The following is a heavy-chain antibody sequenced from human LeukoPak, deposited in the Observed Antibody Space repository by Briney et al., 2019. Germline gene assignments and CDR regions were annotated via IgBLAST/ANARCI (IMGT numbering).Heavy chain of an antibody. CDR3: ARDPYSSTWSYGMDV. V-gene: IGHV3-7*05. Sequence: PGGSLRLSCAASGSTFSSYWMSWVRQAPGKGLEWVASIKEDGSEEVYVDSVKGRFTISRDNAKNSLFLQLNTLRAEDTAVYYCARDPYSSTWSYGMDVWGQGTTVTVSS. CDR2: IKEDGSEE. D-gene: IGHD6-6*01. CDR1: GSTFSSYW. J-gene: IGHJ6*02.